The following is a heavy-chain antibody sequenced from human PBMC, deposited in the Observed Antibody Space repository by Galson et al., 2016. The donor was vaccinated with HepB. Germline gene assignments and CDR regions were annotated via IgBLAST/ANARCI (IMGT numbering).Heavy chain of an antibody. J-gene: IGHJ1*01. D-gene: IGHD2-2*01. CDR2: IWYDGRDK. Sequence: SLRLSCAASGFTFSSSGIHWVRQAPGKGLEWVAVIWYDGRDKYYADSARGRFIISRDNSKNTVFLQMNRLRAEDTAVYYCAKDPSQFCSSVSCQRAYLLHWGQGTLVTVTS. CDR3: AKDPSQFCSSVSCQRAYLLH. V-gene: IGHV3-33*03. CDR1: GFTFSSSG.